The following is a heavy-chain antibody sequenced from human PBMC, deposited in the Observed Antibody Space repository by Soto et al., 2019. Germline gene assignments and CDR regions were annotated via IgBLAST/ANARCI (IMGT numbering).Heavy chain of an antibody. V-gene: IGHV1-24*01. J-gene: IGHJ5*02. CDR2: FDPEDGET. Sequence: GASVKVSCKVSGYTLTELSMHWVRQAPGKGLEWIGGFDPEDGETIYAQKFQGRVTMTEDTSTDTAYMEMSSLRSEDTAVYYCATDRFSGEYSSSLYENGNWFDPWGQGTLVTVSS. CDR1: GYTLTELS. D-gene: IGHD6-13*01. CDR3: ATDRFSGEYSSSLYENGNWFDP.